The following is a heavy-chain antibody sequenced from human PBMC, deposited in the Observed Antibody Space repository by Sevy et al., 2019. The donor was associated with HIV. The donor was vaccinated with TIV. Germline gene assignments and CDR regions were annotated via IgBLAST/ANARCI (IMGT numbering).Heavy chain of an antibody. D-gene: IGHD3-10*01. Sequence: GGSLRLSCASSGFTFSNYFINWVRQAPGKGLEWVSSISRVSSYIFYADSVKGRFTISRDNAKNSLYLHMNSLRAEDTAVYYCARGDYYGSLYYFDYWGPGTLVTVSS. CDR1: GFTFSNYF. CDR3: ARGDYYGSLYYFDY. J-gene: IGHJ4*02. CDR2: ISRVSSYI. V-gene: IGHV3-21*01.